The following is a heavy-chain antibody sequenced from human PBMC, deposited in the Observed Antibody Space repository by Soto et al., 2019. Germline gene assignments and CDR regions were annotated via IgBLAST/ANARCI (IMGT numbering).Heavy chain of an antibody. CDR3: AKDILPYSSLSPFDY. CDR2: MSYDGSDT. V-gene: IGHV3-30*02. CDR1: GFIFSNNG. Sequence: GGSLRLSCVGSGFIFSNNGMHWVRQTPGKGLEWVAFMSYDGSDTFYADSVKGRFTISRDNSKNTLYLQMNSLRTEDTALYYCAKDILPYSSLSPFDYWGQGTLVTVSS. J-gene: IGHJ4*02. D-gene: IGHD6-6*01.